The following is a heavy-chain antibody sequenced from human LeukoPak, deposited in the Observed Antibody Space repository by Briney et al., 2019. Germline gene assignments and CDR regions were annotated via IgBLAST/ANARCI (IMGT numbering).Heavy chain of an antibody. CDR1: GYTFTGYY. Sequence: GASVKVSCKASGYTFTGYYMHWVRQAPGQGLEWMGRINPNSGGTNYAQKFQGRVTMTRDTSISTAYMELSRLRSDDTAVYYCARESIAVAGYKQNPVWLDPWGQGTLVTVSS. V-gene: IGHV1-2*02. CDR2: INPNSGGT. D-gene: IGHD6-19*01. CDR3: ARESIAVAGYKQNPVWLDP. J-gene: IGHJ5*02.